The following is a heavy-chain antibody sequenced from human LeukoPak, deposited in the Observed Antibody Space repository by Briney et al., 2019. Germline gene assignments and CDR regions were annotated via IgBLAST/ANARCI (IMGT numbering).Heavy chain of an antibody. CDR2: IHPEGNEK. CDR3: AKGDAFSGDH. V-gene: IGHV3-7*01. J-gene: IGHJ4*02. D-gene: IGHD3-16*01. Sequence: GGSLRLSCAVSGFSFTNFWMSWVRQAPGRGLEWVANIHPEGNEKYHVESVKGRFTISRDNTKNLLFLQMNGLRVEDTAVYYCAKGDAFSGDHWGQGTLVTVSS. CDR1: GFSFTNFW.